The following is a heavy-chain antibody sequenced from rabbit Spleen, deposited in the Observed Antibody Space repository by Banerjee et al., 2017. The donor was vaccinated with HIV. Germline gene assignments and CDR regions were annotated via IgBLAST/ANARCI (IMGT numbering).Heavy chain of an antibody. V-gene: IGHV1S45*01. J-gene: IGHJ4*01. CDR1: GLDLSSSYW. CDR3: ARDAAGREDFNL. Sequence: QEQLEESGGGLVKPGASLTLTCKASGLDLSSSYWMCWVRQAPGKGLEWIACIDVSRSGSTYYATWAKGRLTISKTSSTTVTLQMTSLTAADTAIYFCARDAAGREDFNLWGPGTLVTVS. CDR2: IDVSRSGST. D-gene: IGHD4-2*01.